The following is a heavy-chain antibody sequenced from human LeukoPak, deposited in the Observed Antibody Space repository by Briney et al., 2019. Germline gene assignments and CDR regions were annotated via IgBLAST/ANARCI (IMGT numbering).Heavy chain of an antibody. Sequence: GSLRLSCAASGFTFSSYDMHWVRQATGKGLEWVSAIGTAGDTYYPGSVKGRFTISRENAKNSLYLQMNSLRAGDTAVYYCAREPPGIGGYYDMDVWGQGTTVTVSS. CDR3: AREPPGIGGYYDMDV. D-gene: IGHD3-10*01. J-gene: IGHJ6*02. V-gene: IGHV3-13*01. CDR1: GFTFSSYD. CDR2: IGTAGDT.